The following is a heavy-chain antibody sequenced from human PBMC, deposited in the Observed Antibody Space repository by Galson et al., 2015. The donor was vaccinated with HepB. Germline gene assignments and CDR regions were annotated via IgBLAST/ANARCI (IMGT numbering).Heavy chain of an antibody. CDR2: IRYDEYEY. D-gene: IGHD3-10*01. J-gene: IGHJ4*02. V-gene: IGHV3-7*03. CDR1: GFSFSDYC. CDR3: VRDRTYKGGNFFDF. Sequence: SLRLSCAASGFSFSDYCMSWIRQAPGKRPEWVANIRYDEYEYYYADFVKGRFTISRDNARNSVFLQMSSLRRDDTAIYYCVRDRTYKGGNFFDFWGQGALVTVSS.